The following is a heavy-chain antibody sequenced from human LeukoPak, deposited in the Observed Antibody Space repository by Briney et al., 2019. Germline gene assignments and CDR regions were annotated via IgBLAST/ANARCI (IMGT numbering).Heavy chain of an antibody. CDR1: GFTFSDYY. J-gene: IGHJ5*02. Sequence: GGSLRLSCAASGFTFSDYYMSWIRQAPGKGLEWVSYISSSGSTIYYADSVKGRFTISRDSAKNSLYLQMNSLRAEDTAVYYCARDRNSGYSSGWYWAWGQGTLVTVSS. V-gene: IGHV3-11*01. CDR3: ARDRNSGYSSGWYWA. CDR2: ISSSGSTI. D-gene: IGHD6-19*01.